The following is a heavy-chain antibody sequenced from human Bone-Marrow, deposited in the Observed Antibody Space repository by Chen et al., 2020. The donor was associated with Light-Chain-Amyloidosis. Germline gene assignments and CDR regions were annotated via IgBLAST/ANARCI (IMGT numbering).Heavy chain of an antibody. CDR2: IYYSGST. D-gene: IGHD2-21*02. V-gene: IGHV4-31*03. CDR3: GGRPGHIVVVTEGAFDI. Sequence: QVQLQESGPGLVKPSQTLSLTCTVSGGSISSGGYYWSWIRQHPGKGLEWIGYIYYSGSTYYNPALKSRVTISVDTSKNPFSLKLRSVTAAETAVYYCGGRPGHIVVVTEGAFDIWGQGTMVTVSS. CDR1: GGSISSGGYY. J-gene: IGHJ3*02.